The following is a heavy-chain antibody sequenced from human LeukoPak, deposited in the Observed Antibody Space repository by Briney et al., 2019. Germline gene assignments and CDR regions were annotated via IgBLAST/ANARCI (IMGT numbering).Heavy chain of an antibody. J-gene: IGHJ6*03. D-gene: IGHD3-10*01. CDR1: GYIFTVYY. Sequence: ASVKVSCKASGYIFTVYYMHWVRQAPGQGLEWMGWINPNSGGTNYARKFQGRVTMTRDTSISTAYMELNRLRSDDTAVYYCAREAYGSGSFRTDYYYMDVWGKGTTVTISS. V-gene: IGHV1-2*02. CDR3: AREAYGSGSFRTDYYYMDV. CDR2: INPNSGGT.